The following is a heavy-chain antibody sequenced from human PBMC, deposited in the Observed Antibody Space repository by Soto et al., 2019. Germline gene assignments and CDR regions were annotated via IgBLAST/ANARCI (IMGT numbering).Heavy chain of an antibody. D-gene: IGHD3-9*01. J-gene: IGHJ4*02. V-gene: IGHV2-26*01. Sequence: SGPTLVNPTETLTLTCTVSGFSLSNARLGVSWIRQPPGKALEWLAHIFSNDEKSYSTSLKSRLTISKDTSKSQVVLTMTNMDPVDTGTYYCARIPHYDILTAYPYYYFDYWGQGTLVTVSS. CDR2: IFSNDEK. CDR3: ARIPHYDILTAYPYYYFDY. CDR1: GFSLSNARLG.